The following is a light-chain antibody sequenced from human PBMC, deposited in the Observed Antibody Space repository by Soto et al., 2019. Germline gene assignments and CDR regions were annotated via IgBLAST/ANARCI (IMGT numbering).Light chain of an antibody. J-gene: IGLJ1*01. CDR3: NSYTSTSPPYV. CDR2: DVS. V-gene: IGLV2-14*01. Sequence: QSVLTQPASVSGSAGQSISISCTGTSSDIGRYNFVSWYQQRPGQAPKLLIFDVSHRPSGISDRFSGSKSGYTASLTISGLQAEDEADYYCNSYTSTSPPYVFGTWTKLTVL. CDR1: SSDIGRYNF.